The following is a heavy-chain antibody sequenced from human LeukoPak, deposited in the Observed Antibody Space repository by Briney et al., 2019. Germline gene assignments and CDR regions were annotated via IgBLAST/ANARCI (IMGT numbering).Heavy chain of an antibody. CDR3: ARAVRHQLLSAL. J-gene: IGHJ4*02. D-gene: IGHD2-2*01. CDR1: GYTFSSYD. Sequence: ASVRVSCKASGYTFSSYDITWVRQATGQGLEWMGWMNPESGNTGYAERFQGRVTMSRDASASTAYMELGSLRSEDTAVYYCARAVRHQLLSALWGQGSLITVSS. CDR2: MNPESGNT. V-gene: IGHV1-8*01.